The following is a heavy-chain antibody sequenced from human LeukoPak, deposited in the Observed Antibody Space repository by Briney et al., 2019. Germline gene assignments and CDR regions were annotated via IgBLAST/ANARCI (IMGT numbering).Heavy chain of an antibody. CDR3: ARREGYCSGGTCYFDN. D-gene: IGHD2-15*01. CDR1: GFTFPTYW. V-gene: IGHV3-74*01. Sequence: PGGSLRLSCATSGFTFPTYWMHWVRQAPGKGLVWVSRVNSDGSRTDYADSVKGRLTVSRDNAKNTLYLQMNSLRAEDTAVYYCARREGYCSGGTCYFDNWGQGTLVTVSS. CDR2: VNSDGSRT. J-gene: IGHJ4*02.